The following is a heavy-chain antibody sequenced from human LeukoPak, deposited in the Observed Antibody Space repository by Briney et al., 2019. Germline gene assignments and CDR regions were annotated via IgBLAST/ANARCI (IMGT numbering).Heavy chain of an antibody. V-gene: IGHV3-23*01. D-gene: IGHD1-26*01. J-gene: IGHJ4*02. CDR1: GFTFSSYA. Sequence: GGSLRLSCAASGFTFSSYAMSWVRQAPGKGLEWVSAISGSGGSTYYTDSVKGRFTISRDNSKNTLYLQMNSLRAEDTAVYYCAKLSSGELLLVWFDYWGQGTLVTVSS. CDR2: ISGSGGST. CDR3: AKLSSGELLLVWFDY.